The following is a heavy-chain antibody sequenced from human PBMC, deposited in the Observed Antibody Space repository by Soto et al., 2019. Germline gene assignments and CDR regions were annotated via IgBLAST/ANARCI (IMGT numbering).Heavy chain of an antibody. D-gene: IGHD1-7*01. CDR2: IYYSGST. J-gene: IGHJ3*02. Sequence: LSLTCTVSGGSISSYYWSWIRQPPGKGLEWIGYIYYSGSTNYNPSLKSRVTISVDTSKNQFSLKLSSVTAADTAVYYCARGSHNWNYGRRNDAFDIWGQGTMVTVSS. CDR3: ARGSHNWNYGRRNDAFDI. V-gene: IGHV4-59*01. CDR1: GGSISSYY.